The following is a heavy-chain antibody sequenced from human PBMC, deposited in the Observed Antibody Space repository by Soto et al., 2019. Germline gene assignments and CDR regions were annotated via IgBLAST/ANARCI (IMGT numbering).Heavy chain of an antibody. J-gene: IGHJ5*02. V-gene: IGHV1-24*01. Sequence: ASVKVSCKVSGYTLTELSMHWVRQAPGKGLEWMGGFDPEDGETIYAQKFQGRVTMTEDTSTDTAYMELSSLRSEDTAVYYCETSITGINWFDPWGQGTLVTVSS. CDR1: GYTLTELS. D-gene: IGHD1-20*01. CDR3: ETSITGINWFDP. CDR2: FDPEDGET.